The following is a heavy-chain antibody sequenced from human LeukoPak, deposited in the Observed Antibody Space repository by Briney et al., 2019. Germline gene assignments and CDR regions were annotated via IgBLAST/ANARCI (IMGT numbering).Heavy chain of an antibody. CDR1: GFTFSSSA. CDR3: AKNTRGSYFDH. D-gene: IGHD3-16*01. Sequence: PGGSLRLFCIASGFTFSSSAMSWARHAPGKGLEWVSAISGSVSSTNYADSVKGRFTISRDNSKNTLYLQMNSLRAEDTAVYYCAKNTRGSYFDHWGQGTLVTVSS. V-gene: IGHV3-23*01. CDR2: ISGSVSST. J-gene: IGHJ4*02.